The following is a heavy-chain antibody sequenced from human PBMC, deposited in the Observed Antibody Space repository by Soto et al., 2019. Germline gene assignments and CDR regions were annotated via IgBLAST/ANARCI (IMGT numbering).Heavy chain of an antibody. CDR2: MNPNSGNT. Sequence: ASVKVSCKASGYTFASYDINWVRQATGQGLEWMGWMNPNSGNTGYAQKFQGRVTMTRNTSISTAYMELSSLRSEDTAVYYCARGNRLGYCSGGSCYPRTWFDPWGQGTLVTVSS. J-gene: IGHJ5*02. CDR1: GYTFASYD. D-gene: IGHD2-15*01. CDR3: ARGNRLGYCSGGSCYPRTWFDP. V-gene: IGHV1-8*01.